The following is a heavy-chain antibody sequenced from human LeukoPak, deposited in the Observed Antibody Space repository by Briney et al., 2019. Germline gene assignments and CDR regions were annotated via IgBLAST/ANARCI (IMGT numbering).Heavy chain of an antibody. CDR2: ISSSGSML. Sequence: GGSLRLSCVASGFTFSSYDMNWVRQAPGKGLEWVSFISSSGSMLNYADSVKGRFTISRDNSKNTLYLQMNSLRAEDTAVYYCAKRRGLELLYYYYMDVWGKGTTVTVSS. CDR1: GFTFSSYD. D-gene: IGHD1-7*01. CDR3: AKRRGLELLYYYYMDV. J-gene: IGHJ6*03. V-gene: IGHV3-23*01.